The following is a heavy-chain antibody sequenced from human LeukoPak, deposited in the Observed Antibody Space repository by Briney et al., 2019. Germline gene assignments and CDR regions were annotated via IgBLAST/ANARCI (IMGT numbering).Heavy chain of an antibody. CDR2: IYPGDSDT. CDR3: ARRLVVGATVYYFDY. D-gene: IGHD1-26*01. Sequence: GESLQISCKGSGYSFPNYWIAWVRQMPGKGLEWMGIIYPGDSDTRYSPSFKGQVTISADKSISTAYLQWSSLKASDSAMYYCARRLVVGATVYYFDYWGQGTLVTVSS. CDR1: GYSFPNYW. J-gene: IGHJ4*02. V-gene: IGHV5-51*01.